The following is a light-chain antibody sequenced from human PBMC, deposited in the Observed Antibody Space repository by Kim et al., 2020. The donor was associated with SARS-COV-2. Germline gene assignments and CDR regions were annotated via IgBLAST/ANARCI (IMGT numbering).Light chain of an antibody. V-gene: IGLV3-1*01. CDR3: QAWDNNTAV. Sequence: SYELTQPPSVSVSPGQTASITCSGDKLGERSACXYQQKAGQSPILVIYQDTRRPSGIPERFSGSNSGNTATLTISGTQAMDEADYYCQAWDNNTAVFGGG. J-gene: IGLJ3*02. CDR2: QDT. CDR1: KLGERS.